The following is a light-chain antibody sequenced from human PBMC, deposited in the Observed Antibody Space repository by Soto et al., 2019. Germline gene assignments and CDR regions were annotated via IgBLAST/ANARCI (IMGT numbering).Light chain of an antibody. J-gene: IGLJ1*01. Sequence: QSALTQPASVSGSPGQSITISCSGASSDIGGYNYVSWYQQHPGKAPSLIIYEVSNRPSGVSNRFSGSKSGSTASLTISGLQAEDEADYYCSSYTSRTTLGVFGTGTKLTVL. CDR3: SSYTSRTTLGV. CDR1: SSDIGGYNY. CDR2: EVS. V-gene: IGLV2-14*01.